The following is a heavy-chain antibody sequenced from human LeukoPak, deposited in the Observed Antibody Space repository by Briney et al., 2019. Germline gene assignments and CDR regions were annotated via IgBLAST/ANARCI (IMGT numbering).Heavy chain of an antibody. CDR1: GYIFTNYW. V-gene: IGHV5-10-1*01. CDR3: ARPPTKYYGLGPFDP. J-gene: IGHJ5*02. CDR2: IDPSDSYT. Sequence: GESLKISCKASGYIFTNYWINWVRQMPGKGQEWMGRIDPSDSYTDYSPSFQGHVTISADRSINSAYLQWSSLKASDTAIYYCARPPTKYYGLGPFDPWGQGTLVTVSS. D-gene: IGHD3-10*01.